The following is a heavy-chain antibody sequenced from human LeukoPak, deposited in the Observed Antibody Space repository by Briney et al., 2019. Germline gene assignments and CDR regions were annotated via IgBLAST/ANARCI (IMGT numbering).Heavy chain of an antibody. Sequence: GGSLRLSCATSGFTFNNAWMNWVRQAPGKGLEWVGRIRSNSDGGTIDYAAPVKGRFTLSRDDSKTTLYLQMNSLQTEDTAVYYCATDFYDSTWGQGTLVTVSS. CDR3: ATDFYDST. D-gene: IGHD3-22*01. CDR1: GFTFNNAW. V-gene: IGHV3-15*07. CDR2: IRSNSDGGTI. J-gene: IGHJ5*02.